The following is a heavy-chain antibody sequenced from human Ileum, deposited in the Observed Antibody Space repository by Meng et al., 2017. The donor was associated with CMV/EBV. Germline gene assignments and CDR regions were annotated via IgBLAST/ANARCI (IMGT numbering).Heavy chain of an antibody. CDR2: IYYSGST. D-gene: IGHD2-2*01. V-gene: IGHV4-39*01. J-gene: IGHJ4*02. CDR1: GGSISSSSYY. Sequence: VSGGSISSSSYYWGWIRQPPGKGLEWIGSIYYSGSTYYNPSLKSRVTISVDTSKNQFSLKLSSVTAADTAVYYCARGPAAGGYYFDYWGQGTLVTVSS. CDR3: ARGPAAGGYYFDY.